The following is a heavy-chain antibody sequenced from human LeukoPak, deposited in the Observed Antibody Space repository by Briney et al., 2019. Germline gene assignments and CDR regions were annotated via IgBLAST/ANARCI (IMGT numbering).Heavy chain of an antibody. J-gene: IGHJ4*02. CDR2: INHSGST. V-gene: IGHV4-34*01. Sequence: PGGSLRLSCAASGFTFSSYALSWIRQPPGKGPEWIGEINHSGSTNYNPSLKSRVTISVDTSKNQFSLKLSSVTAADTAVYYCARGGYSYGYGDYWGQGTLVTVSS. D-gene: IGHD5-18*01. CDR3: ARGGYSYGYGDY. CDR1: GFTFSSYA.